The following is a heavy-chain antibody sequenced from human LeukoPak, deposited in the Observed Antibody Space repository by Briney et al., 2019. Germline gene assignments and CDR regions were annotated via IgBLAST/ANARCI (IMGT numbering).Heavy chain of an antibody. CDR2: IYHSGST. D-gene: IGHD3-10*01. V-gene: IGHV4-30-2*01. CDR1: GGSISSGGYY. CDR3: ARAPAAGVFDY. J-gene: IGHJ4*02. Sequence: SQTLSLTCTVSGGSISSGGYYWSWIRQPPGKGLEWIGYIYHSGSTYYNPSLKSRVTISVDRSKNQFSLKLSSVTAADTAVYYCARAPAAGVFDYWGQGTLVTVSS.